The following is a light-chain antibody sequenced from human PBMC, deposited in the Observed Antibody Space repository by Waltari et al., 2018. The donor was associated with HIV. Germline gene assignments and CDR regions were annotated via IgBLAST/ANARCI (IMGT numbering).Light chain of an antibody. CDR1: HNINYY. CDR3: LQTYSAPLT. V-gene: IGKV1-39*01. J-gene: IGKJ3*01. CDR2: DAS. Sequence: IQMTHSPPSLSASAVDSFTLTCRASHNINYYLHWYQHKPGKVPRRLIDDASTLESGAPSRCSGSGFGTDFTLTISGRQQEDFATYYCLQTYSAPLTFGPGTRVDFK.